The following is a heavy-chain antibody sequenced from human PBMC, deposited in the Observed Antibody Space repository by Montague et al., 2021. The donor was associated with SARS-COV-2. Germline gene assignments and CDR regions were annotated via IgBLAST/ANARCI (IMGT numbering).Heavy chain of an antibody. D-gene: IGHD3-10*01. V-gene: IGHV4-39*02. Sequence: SETLSLTCSVSSGSIISSCYYWGWIRQPPGKELEWIGNIYYSGTTYYNPSLQSRGTISVDTSKNHLSLRLSSVTAADTAECFCARGMIRGVTTPFDYWGQGSLVTVSS. CDR3: ARGMIRGVTTPFDY. J-gene: IGHJ4*02. CDR2: IYYSGTT. CDR1: SGSIISSCYY.